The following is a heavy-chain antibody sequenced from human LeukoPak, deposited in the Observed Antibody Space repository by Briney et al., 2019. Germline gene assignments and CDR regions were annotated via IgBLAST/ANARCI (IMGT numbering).Heavy chain of an antibody. CDR1: GFTFSSYG. CDR3: ARETTEYYLDY. J-gene: IGHJ4*02. V-gene: IGHV3-33*01. D-gene: IGHD4-17*01. Sequence: GGSLRLSCAASGFTFSSYGMHWVRQAPGKGLEWVAVIWYDGSNKYYADSVKGRFTISRDNSKNTLYLQMNSLRAEDTAVYYCARETTEYYLDYWGQGTLVTVSS. CDR2: IWYDGSNK.